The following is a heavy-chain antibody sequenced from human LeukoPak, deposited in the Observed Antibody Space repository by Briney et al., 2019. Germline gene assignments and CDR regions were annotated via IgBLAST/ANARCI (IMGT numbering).Heavy chain of an antibody. V-gene: IGHV4-59*08. CDR1: GGFISSYD. CDR2: IDYSGST. Sequence: SETLSLTCTVSGGFISSYDWYWIRQPPEKGLEWIGCIDYSGSTNYNPSLKSRVTISVDTSKNQFSLNLSSVTAADTAVYYCARRGAARRYDGMDVWGQGTTVTVSS. CDR3: ARRGAARRYDGMDV. D-gene: IGHD6-6*01. J-gene: IGHJ6*02.